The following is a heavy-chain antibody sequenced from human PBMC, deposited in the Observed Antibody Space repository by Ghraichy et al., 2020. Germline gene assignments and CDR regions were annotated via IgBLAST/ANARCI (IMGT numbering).Heavy chain of an antibody. J-gene: IGHJ4*02. V-gene: IGHV4-39*01. CDR1: GGSISSSSYY. CDR2: IYYSGST. D-gene: IGHD6-13*01. Sequence: SETLSLTCTVSGGSISSSSYYWGWIRQPPGKGLEWIGSIYYSGSTYYNPSLKSRVTISVDTSKNQFSLKLSSVTAAETAVYYCAGGGSSWYLDYWGQGTLVTVSS. CDR3: AGGGSSWYLDY.